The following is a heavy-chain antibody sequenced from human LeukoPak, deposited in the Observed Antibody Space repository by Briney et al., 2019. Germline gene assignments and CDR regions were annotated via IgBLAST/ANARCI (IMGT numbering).Heavy chain of an antibody. D-gene: IGHD2-15*01. V-gene: IGHV3-7*04. CDR1: GFTVSSNY. CDR3: ARGRYFDY. CDR2: IKQDGSEK. J-gene: IGHJ4*02. Sequence: GGSLRLSCAASGFTVSSNYMSWVRQAPGKGLEWVANIKQDGSEKYYVDSVKGRFTISRDNAKNSLYLQMNSLRAEDTAVYYCARGRYFDYWGQGTLVTVSS.